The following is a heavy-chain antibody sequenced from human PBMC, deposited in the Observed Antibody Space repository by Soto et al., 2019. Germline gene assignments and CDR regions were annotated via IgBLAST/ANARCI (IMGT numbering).Heavy chain of an antibody. D-gene: IGHD6-6*01. CDR1: GYTFTSYD. J-gene: IGHJ6*02. CDR3: ARAPIAARPYHYCGMDV. V-gene: IGHV1-8*01. Sequence: GASVNVSCKASGYTFTSYDINWVRQATGQGLEWMGWMNPNSGNTGYAQKFQGRVTMTRNTSMSTAYMELSSLRSEDTAVYYCARAPIAARPYHYCGMDVWGQGNTVTVS. CDR2: MNPNSGNT.